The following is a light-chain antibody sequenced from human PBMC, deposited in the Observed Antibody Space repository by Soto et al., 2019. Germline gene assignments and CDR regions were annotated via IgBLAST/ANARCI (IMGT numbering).Light chain of an antibody. V-gene: IGLV2-14*03. Sequence: QSALTQPASVSGSPGQSITISCTGTSSDVGGYNYVSWYQHHPGKAPKLIIYDVSNRPSGVSIRFSGSKSDNTASLTISGLQPEDEADYHCSSYTNSNTRQIVFGPGTKVTVL. J-gene: IGLJ1*01. CDR2: DVS. CDR3: SSYTNSNTRQIV. CDR1: SSDVGGYNY.